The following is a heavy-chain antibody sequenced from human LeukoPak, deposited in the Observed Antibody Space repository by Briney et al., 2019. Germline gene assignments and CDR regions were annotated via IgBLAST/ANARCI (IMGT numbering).Heavy chain of an antibody. J-gene: IGHJ6*03. CDR2: IYYTGST. Sequence: SETLSLTCTVSGGSINTPNYYWGWIRQPPGTGLEWIGSIYYTGSTFYNPSLKSRVTISVDTSKNQFSMKLSSVTAADTAVYFCARGAEEQLVGVYYYYYYMDVWGKGTTVTVSS. CDR1: GGSINTPNYY. V-gene: IGHV4-39*01. CDR3: ARGAEEQLVGVYYYYYYMDV. D-gene: IGHD6-6*01.